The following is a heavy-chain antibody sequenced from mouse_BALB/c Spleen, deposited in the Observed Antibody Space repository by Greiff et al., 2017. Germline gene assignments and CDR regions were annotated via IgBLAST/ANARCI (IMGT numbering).Heavy chain of an antibody. V-gene: IGHV5-17*02. Sequence: EVKLMESGGGLVQPGGSRKLSCAASGFTFSSFGMHWVRQAPEKGLEWVAYISSGSSTIYYADTVKGRFTISRDNPKNTLFLQMTSLRSEDTAMYYCARGTGFYWGQGTLVTVSA. CDR3: ARGTGFY. D-gene: IGHD3-3*01. CDR2: ISSGSSTI. J-gene: IGHJ3*01. CDR1: GFTFSSFG.